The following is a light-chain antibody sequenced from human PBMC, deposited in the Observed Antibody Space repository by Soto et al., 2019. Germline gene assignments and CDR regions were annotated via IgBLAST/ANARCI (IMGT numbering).Light chain of an antibody. V-gene: IGKV3-20*01. CDR2: GAS. CDR3: QQYLTSPRT. CDR1: QSLRATY. Sequence: EVVLTQSPDTLSLSPGETATLSCRASQSLRATYVAWYQQRPGQAPRLLIYGASFRATGIPARFSGRGSGTDFTLSISRLEPEDFAVYYCQQYLTSPRTFGQGTKVDIK. J-gene: IGKJ1*01.